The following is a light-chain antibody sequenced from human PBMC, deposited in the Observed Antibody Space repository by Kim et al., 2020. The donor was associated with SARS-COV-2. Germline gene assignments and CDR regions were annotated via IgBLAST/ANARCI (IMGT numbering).Light chain of an antibody. CDR3: QSYDSTLNVVV. V-gene: IGLV1-40*01. Sequence: SETAREVLITRHSRRRSGVPDRISGSKSGPSASLASTGLQADDEADYYCQSYDSTLNVVVFGGGTKLTVL. J-gene: IGLJ2*01. CDR2: RHS.